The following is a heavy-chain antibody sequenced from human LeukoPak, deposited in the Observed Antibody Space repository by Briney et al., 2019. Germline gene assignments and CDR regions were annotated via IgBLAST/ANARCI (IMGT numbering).Heavy chain of an antibody. CDR1: GGSISGYY. Sequence: PSETLSLTCTVSGGSISGYYWSWIRQPPGKGLEWIGYIYYSGNTNSNPSLNSRVTISVDTSKNQFSLKLSSVTAADTAVYYCARRGSGASLEYYFDLWGRGTLVTVSS. V-gene: IGHV4-59*08. CDR3: ARRGSGASLEYYFDL. CDR2: IYYSGNT. J-gene: IGHJ2*01. D-gene: IGHD1-14*01.